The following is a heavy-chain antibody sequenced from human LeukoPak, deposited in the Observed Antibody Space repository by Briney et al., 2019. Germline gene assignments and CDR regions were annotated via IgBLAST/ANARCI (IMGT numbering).Heavy chain of an antibody. CDR1: GGSIRSSRYY. D-gene: IGHD6-13*01. Sequence: SETLSLTCTVSGGSIRSSRYYWGWIRQPPGKGLEWIGSVYYSGSTYYSPSLKSRVAISVDTSKNQFSLRLSSVTAADTAVYYCASRIAAAVYYYYMDVWGKGTTVTVSS. J-gene: IGHJ6*03. CDR2: VYYSGST. V-gene: IGHV4-39*07. CDR3: ASRIAAAVYYYYMDV.